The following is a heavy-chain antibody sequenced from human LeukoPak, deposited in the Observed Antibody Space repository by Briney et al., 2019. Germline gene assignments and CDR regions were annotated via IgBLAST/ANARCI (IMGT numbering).Heavy chain of an antibody. CDR3: ARDSSGWYRADY. J-gene: IGHJ4*02. Sequence: GGSLRLSCAASGFTFSSYSMNWVRQAPGKGLEWVSSISSSSSYIYYADSVKGRFTISRDNAKNSLYLQMNSLRAEDTAVYYCARDSSGWYRADYWGQGTLATVSS. CDR1: GFTFSSYS. CDR2: ISSSSSYI. V-gene: IGHV3-21*01. D-gene: IGHD6-19*01.